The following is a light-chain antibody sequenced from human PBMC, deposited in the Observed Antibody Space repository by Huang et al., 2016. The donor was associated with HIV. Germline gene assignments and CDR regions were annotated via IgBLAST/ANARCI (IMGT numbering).Light chain of an antibody. Sequence: ETVMTQSPVTLSVSPGDRASLSCRSSQIVSSHLAWYQQKPGQAPRPLIYAASTRATGVPARVGGSGAGTEFSLTISTLQSEDSAVYYCQQYNDFRSTFGPGTRVEIK. V-gene: IGKV3-15*01. CDR2: AAS. CDR1: QIVSSH. J-gene: IGKJ3*01. CDR3: QQYNDFRST.